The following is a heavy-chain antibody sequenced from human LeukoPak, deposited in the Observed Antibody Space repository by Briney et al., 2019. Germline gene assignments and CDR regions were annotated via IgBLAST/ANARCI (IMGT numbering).Heavy chain of an antibody. D-gene: IGHD6-13*01. CDR2: ISPSGATT. CDR1: GFTFNSYA. Sequence: GGSLRLSCAASGFTFNSYAMNWVRQAAGKGREWVSGISPSGATTYYVDSVKGRFTISRDNDKNTLFLHMSSLRAEDTAFYYCAKDLRQGQQMSLAFDIWGQGTSVTVSS. V-gene: IGHV3-23*01. J-gene: IGHJ3*02. CDR3: AKDLRQGQQMSLAFDI.